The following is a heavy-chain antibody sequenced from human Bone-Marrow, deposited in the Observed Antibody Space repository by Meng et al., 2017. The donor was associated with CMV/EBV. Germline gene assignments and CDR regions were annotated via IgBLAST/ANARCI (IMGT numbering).Heavy chain of an antibody. CDR2: INHSGST. CDR1: GGSLSGYY. V-gene: IGHV4-34*01. D-gene: IGHD6-19*01. CDR3: ARCIIAVAGKGGFDY. Sequence: SETLSLTCAVYGGSLSGYYWSWIRQPPGKGLEWIGEINHSGSTNYNPSLKSRVTISVDTSKNQFSLKLSSVTAADTAVYYCARCIIAVAGKGGFDYWGQGTLVTVSS. J-gene: IGHJ4*02.